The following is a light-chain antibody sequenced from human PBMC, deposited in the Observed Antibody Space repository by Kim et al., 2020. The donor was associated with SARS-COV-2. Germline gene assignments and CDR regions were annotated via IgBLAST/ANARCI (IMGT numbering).Light chain of an antibody. CDR2: GAS. V-gene: IGKV3-20*01. Sequence: EIVLTQSPGTLSLSPGERVTLSCRASQTVTSSYLTWYQQKPGQAPSLLLYGASTRSTGIPDRFSGSESGTDFTLTISRLEPEDFAVYYCQHYGSSRWTFGQGTKVDIK. CDR1: QTVTSSY. J-gene: IGKJ1*01. CDR3: QHYGSSRWT.